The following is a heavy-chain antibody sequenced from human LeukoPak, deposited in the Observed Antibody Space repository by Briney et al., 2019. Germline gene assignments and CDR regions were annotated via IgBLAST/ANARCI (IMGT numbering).Heavy chain of an antibody. Sequence: ASVKVSCKASGYTFTGYYMHWVRQAPGQGLEWMGWINPNSGGTNYAQKFQGRVTMTRDTSISTAYMELSRLRSDDTAVYYCAGGVTWIQLWLFDYWGQGTLVTVSS. J-gene: IGHJ4*02. CDR2: INPNSGGT. V-gene: IGHV1-2*02. CDR1: GYTFTGYY. D-gene: IGHD5-18*01. CDR3: AGGVTWIQLWLFDY.